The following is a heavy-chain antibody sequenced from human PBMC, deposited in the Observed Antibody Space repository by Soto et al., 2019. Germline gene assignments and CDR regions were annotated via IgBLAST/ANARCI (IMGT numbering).Heavy chain of an antibody. CDR1: GFTFSKAW. J-gene: IGHJ6*02. V-gene: IGHV3-15*01. CDR3: TAAGVRGVVMSGMDV. D-gene: IGHD3-10*01. Sequence: DVQIVESGGGSVKPGGSLRLSCRTSGFTFSKAWMRWVRQAPGKGLEWVGRIRSNADGGTVEYAAPVKSRFIISRDDSTNTLYLQMNSRDTEDTGVYYCTAAGVRGVVMSGMDVWGQGTAVTVAS. CDR2: IRSNADGGTV.